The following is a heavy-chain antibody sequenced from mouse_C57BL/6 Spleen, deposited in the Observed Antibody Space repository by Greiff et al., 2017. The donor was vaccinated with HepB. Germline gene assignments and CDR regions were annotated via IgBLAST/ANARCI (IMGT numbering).Heavy chain of an antibody. V-gene: IGHV3-8*01. CDR3: ARSYGNLYYFDY. D-gene: IGHD2-1*01. CDR1: GYSITSDY. CDR2: ISYSGST. Sequence: EVKLEESGPGLAKPSQTLSLTCSVTGYSITSDYWNWIRQFPGNKLEYMGYISYSGSTYYNPSLKSRISITRDTSKNQYYLQLNSVTTEDTATYYCARSYGNLYYFDYWGQGTTLTVSS. J-gene: IGHJ2*01.